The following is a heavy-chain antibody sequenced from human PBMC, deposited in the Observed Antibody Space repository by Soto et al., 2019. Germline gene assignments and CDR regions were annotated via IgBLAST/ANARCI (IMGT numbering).Heavy chain of an antibody. J-gene: IGHJ4*02. V-gene: IGHV3-7*03. D-gene: IGHD7-27*01. CDR3: VRELGLAY. CDR2: INKDGSQK. CDR1: GFTLSNYW. Sequence: GSLRLSCAASGFTLSNYWMTWVRQAPGKGLEWVANINKDGSQKNYVDSVKGRFTIARDNGQNSLSLQMNSLRVEDTAVYYCVRELGLAYWGQGALATVSS.